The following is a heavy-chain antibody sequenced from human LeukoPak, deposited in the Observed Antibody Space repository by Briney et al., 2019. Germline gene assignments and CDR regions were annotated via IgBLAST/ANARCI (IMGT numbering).Heavy chain of an antibody. CDR3: ASGQLVLDNWFDP. CDR1: GFTFSNYG. V-gene: IGHV3-48*02. D-gene: IGHD6-13*01. Sequence: GGSLRLSCAASGFTFSNYGMNWVRQALGKGLEWVSYISPTSTTIHYADSVKGRFTISRDNAKNSLYLQMNSLRDEDTAVYFCASGQLVLDNWFDPWGQGTLVTVSS. CDR2: ISPTSTTI. J-gene: IGHJ5*02.